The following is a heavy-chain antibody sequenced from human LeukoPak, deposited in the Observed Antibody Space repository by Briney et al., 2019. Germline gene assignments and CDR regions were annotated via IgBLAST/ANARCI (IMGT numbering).Heavy chain of an antibody. J-gene: IGHJ6*03. Sequence: SKTLSLTCAVYGRSFSGYYWSSFRQPPGKGLESIGEFNDSGSTNYNPSLKSRVTISVDTSKNQFSLKLSSVTAADTAVYYCARVDRDTAMVIGDYYMDVWGKGTTVTVSS. V-gene: IGHV4-34*01. CDR1: GRSFSGYY. CDR3: ARVDRDTAMVIGDYYMDV. CDR2: FNDSGST. D-gene: IGHD5-18*01.